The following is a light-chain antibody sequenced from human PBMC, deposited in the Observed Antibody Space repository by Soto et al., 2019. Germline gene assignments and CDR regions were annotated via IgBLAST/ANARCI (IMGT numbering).Light chain of an antibody. V-gene: IGKV3D-15*01. CDR2: GAS. J-gene: IGKJ5*01. CDR1: QSVSSN. Sequence: EITMTQSPATLSVSPLERVPLXWMTSQSVSSNLAWYQQKPGQPPRLLIYGASTRATGIPARFSGSGSGTEFTLTISSLQSEDFAVYYCQQYNNWPPITFGQGTRLENK. CDR3: QQYNNWPPIT.